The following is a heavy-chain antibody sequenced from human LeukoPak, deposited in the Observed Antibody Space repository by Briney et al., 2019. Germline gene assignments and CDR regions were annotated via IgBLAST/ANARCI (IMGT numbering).Heavy chain of an antibody. Sequence: GESLKISCKGSGYSFTNYWIAWLRQMLGKGLEWMGIIYPGDSDTRYSPSFQGQVTISADESISTAYLQWSSLKASDTAMYYCARQAHGFSYGSGFYYFDYWGQGTLVTVSS. CDR3: ARQAHGFSYGSGFYYFDY. J-gene: IGHJ4*02. D-gene: IGHD5-18*01. CDR2: IYPGDSDT. V-gene: IGHV5-51*01. CDR1: GYSFTNYW.